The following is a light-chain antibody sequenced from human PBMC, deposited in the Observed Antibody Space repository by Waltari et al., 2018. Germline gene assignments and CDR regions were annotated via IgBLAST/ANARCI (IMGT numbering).Light chain of an antibody. V-gene: IGKV3-20*01. J-gene: IGKJ1*01. CDR2: DAS. CDR3: QHYVRLPVT. CDR1: QSVGRS. Sequence: ERATLSCRASQSVGRSLAWYQQKPGQAPRLLIYDASTRATGIPDRFSGSGSGTDFSLSISRLAPDDLAVYYCQHYVRLPVTFGQGTKVEFK.